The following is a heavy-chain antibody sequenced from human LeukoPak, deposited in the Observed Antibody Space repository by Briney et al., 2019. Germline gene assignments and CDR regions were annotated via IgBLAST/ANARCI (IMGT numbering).Heavy chain of an antibody. J-gene: IGHJ5*02. CDR2: IYYSGST. CDR1: GGSISSYY. D-gene: IGHD5-18*01. Sequence: SETLSLTCTVSGGSISSYYWSWIRQPPGKGLEWIGYIYYSGSTKHNPSLKSRVTISVDTSKNQFSLKLSSVTAADTAVYYCARTANRFDPWGQGTLVTVSS. V-gene: IGHV4-59*01. CDR3: ARTANRFDP.